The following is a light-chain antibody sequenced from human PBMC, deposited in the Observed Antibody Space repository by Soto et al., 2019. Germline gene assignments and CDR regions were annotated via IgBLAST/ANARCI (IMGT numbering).Light chain of an antibody. CDR2: DVS. Sequence: EVVMTQSPATLSVSPGGRATLSCRASQSISDTLAWYQQKPGQAPRLLIYDVSNRAAGIPARFSGSGSGTDFTLTISSLEPEDFAVYYCQQRSNWPRTFGQGTMVDIK. J-gene: IGKJ1*01. CDR3: QQRSNWPRT. CDR1: QSISDT. V-gene: IGKV3-11*01.